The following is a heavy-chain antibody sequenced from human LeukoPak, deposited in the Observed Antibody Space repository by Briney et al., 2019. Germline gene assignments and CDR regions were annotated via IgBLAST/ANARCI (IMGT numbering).Heavy chain of an antibody. CDR2: ISSSSSYI. J-gene: IGHJ3*02. CDR1: GFTFSSYS. V-gene: IGHV3-21*01. Sequence: GGSLRLSCAASGFTFSSYSMNWVRQAPGKGLEWVSSISSSSSYIYYADSVKGRFTISRDNAKNSLYLQMNSLRAEDTAVYYCAKDRVGITIFGVGAFDIWGQGTMVTVSS. CDR3: AKDRVGITIFGVGAFDI. D-gene: IGHD3-3*01.